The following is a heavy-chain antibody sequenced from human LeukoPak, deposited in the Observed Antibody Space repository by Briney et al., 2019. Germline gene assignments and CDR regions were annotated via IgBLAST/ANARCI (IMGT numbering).Heavy chain of an antibody. CDR1: GFTFSSYA. CDR2: ISGSGGST. V-gene: IGHV3-23*01. CDR3: AARFGEPTSFDY. D-gene: IGHD3-10*01. Sequence: PGGSLRLSCAASGFTFSSYAMSWVRQAPGKGLEWVSAISGSGGSTYYADSVKGRFTISRDNSKNTLYLQMNSLRAEDTAVYYCAARFGEPTSFDYWGQGTLVTVSS. J-gene: IGHJ4*02.